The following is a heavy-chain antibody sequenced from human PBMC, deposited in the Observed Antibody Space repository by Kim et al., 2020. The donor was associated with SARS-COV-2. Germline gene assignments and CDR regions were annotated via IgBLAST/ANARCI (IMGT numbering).Heavy chain of an antibody. CDR2: ISYDGSNK. CDR3: ARDRRGVHRDRGSYYFDY. Sequence: GGSLRLSCAASGFTFSSYAMHWVRQAPGKGLEWVAVISYDGSNKYYADSVKGRFTISRDNSKNTLYLQMNSLRAEDTAVYYCARDRRGVHRDRGSYYFDYWGQGTLVTVSS. D-gene: IGHD3-10*01. J-gene: IGHJ4*02. CDR1: GFTFSSYA. V-gene: IGHV3-30-3*01.